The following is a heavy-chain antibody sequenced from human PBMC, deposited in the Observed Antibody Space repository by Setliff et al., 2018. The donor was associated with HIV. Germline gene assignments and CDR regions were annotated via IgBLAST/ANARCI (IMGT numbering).Heavy chain of an antibody. Sequence: ASETLSLTCAVYGGSFSGYYWSWIRQPPGKGLEWIGEINHSGSTNYNPSLKSRVTISVDTSKNQFSLKLSSVTAADTDVFYCARLTTTYYYDSSAYYHPVWGQGTLVTVSS. CDR1: GGSFSGYY. V-gene: IGHV4-34*01. D-gene: IGHD3-22*01. CDR2: INHSGST. J-gene: IGHJ4*02. CDR3: ARLTTTYYYDSSAYYHPV.